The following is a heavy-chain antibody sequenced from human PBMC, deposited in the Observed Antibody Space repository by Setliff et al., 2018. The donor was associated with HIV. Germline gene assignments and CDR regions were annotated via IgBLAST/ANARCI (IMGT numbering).Heavy chain of an antibody. D-gene: IGHD3-22*01. CDR3: ARAAGDYSDNSGNYFDF. J-gene: IGHJ4*02. CDR2: INHSGST. CDR1: GGSFNGYS. Sequence: SETLSLTCAVYGGSFNGYSWTWIRQPPGKGLEWIGGINHSGSTNYNPSLKSRVTISVDTSKNQFSLKLRSVTAADTARYYCARAAGDYSDNSGNYFDFWGQGTQVTVSS. V-gene: IGHV4-34*01.